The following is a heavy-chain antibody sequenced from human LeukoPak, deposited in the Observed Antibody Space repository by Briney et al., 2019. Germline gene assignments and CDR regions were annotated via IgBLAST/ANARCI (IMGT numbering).Heavy chain of an antibody. J-gene: IGHJ4*02. CDR2: ISSSGSTI. V-gene: IGHV3-48*03. CDR3: ARDRAQLGRRGGFDY. CDR1: GFTFSSYE. Sequence: GGSLRLSCAASGFTFSSYEMNWVRQAPGKGLEWVSYISSSGSTIYYADSVKGRFTISRDNAKNSLYLQMNSLRAEDTAVYYCARDRAQLGRRGGFDYWGQGTLVTVSS. D-gene: IGHD1-1*01.